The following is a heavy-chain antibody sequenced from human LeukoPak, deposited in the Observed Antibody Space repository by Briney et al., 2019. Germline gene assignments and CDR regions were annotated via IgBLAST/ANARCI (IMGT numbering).Heavy chain of an antibody. V-gene: IGHV3-7*04. J-gene: IGHJ6*02. Sequence: PGGSLRLSCAASGFTFSSYWMSWVGQAPGEGLEWVANIKQDGTEKYYMDSVKGRFSISRDNARNSLYPQMNVLRAEDTAIYYCAKDYYYYAMDVWGQGTTVTVSS. CDR3: AKDYYYYAMDV. CDR1: GFTFSSYW. CDR2: IKQDGTEK.